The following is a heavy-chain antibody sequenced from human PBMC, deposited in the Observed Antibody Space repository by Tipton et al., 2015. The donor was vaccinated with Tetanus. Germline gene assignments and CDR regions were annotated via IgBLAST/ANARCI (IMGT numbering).Heavy chain of an antibody. V-gene: IGHV4-34*01. CDR2: IYSGGST. CDR1: VGSFSGYY. Sequence: TLSLTCAVYVGSFSGYYWSWIRQPPGKGLEWIGTIYSGGSTYYNPSLKSRVTISVDTSKNQFSLKLSSVTAADTAVYYCARPPLGYCGGGNCFAWFDCWGQGALVTVSS. J-gene: IGHJ4*02. CDR3: ARPPLGYCGGGNCFAWFDC. D-gene: IGHD2-15*01.